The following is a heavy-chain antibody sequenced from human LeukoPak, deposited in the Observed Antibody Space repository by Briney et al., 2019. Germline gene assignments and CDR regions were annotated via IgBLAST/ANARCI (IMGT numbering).Heavy chain of an antibody. CDR2: TYYRSKRYN. D-gene: IGHD3-22*01. Sequence: SQTLSLTCAISGDSVSSNSAAWNWIRQSPSRGLEWLGRTYYRSKRYNDYAVSVKSRITINPDTSKNQFSLQLNSVTPEDTAVYYCARESTHYYDSSGYSRGLGYWGQGTLVTVSS. CDR1: GDSVSSNSAA. J-gene: IGHJ4*02. V-gene: IGHV6-1*01. CDR3: ARESTHYYDSSGYSRGLGY.